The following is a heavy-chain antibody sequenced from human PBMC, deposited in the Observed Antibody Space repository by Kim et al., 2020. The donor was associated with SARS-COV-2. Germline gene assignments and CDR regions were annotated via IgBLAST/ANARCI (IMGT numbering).Heavy chain of an antibody. CDR3: ARGYGSGSYYSYYYYGMDV. CDR1: GGSISSSSYY. CDR2: IYYSGST. J-gene: IGHJ6*02. V-gene: IGHV4-39*01. Sequence: SETLSLTCTVSGGSISSSSYYWGWIRQPPGKGLEWIGSIYYSGSTYYNPSLKSRVTISVDTSKNQFSLKLSSVTAADTAVYYCARGYGSGSYYSYYYYGMDVWGQGTTVTVSS. D-gene: IGHD3-10*01.